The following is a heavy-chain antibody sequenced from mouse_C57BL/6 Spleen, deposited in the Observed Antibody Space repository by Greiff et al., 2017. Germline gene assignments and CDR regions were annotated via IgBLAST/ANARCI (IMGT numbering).Heavy chain of an antibody. CDR1: GFSLTSYA. CDR3: ARNWDSSGYYFDY. J-gene: IGHJ2*01. Sequence: VQVVESGPGLVAPSQSLSITCTVSGFSLTSYAISWVRQPPGKGLEWLGVIWTGGGTNYNSALKSRLSISKDNSKSQVFLKMNSLQTDDTARYYCARNWDSSGYYFDYWGQGTTLTVSS. CDR2: IWTGGGT. D-gene: IGHD3-2*02. V-gene: IGHV2-9-1*01.